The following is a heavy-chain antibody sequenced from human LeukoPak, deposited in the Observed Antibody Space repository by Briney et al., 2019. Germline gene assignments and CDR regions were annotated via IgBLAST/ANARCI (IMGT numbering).Heavy chain of an antibody. J-gene: IGHJ6*02. V-gene: IGHV4-30-2*01. CDR1: GGSISSGGHS. D-gene: IGHD3-3*01. Sequence: SQTLSLTCTVSGGSISSGGHSWSWIRRPPGKGLEWIGYIYHSGSGSTYYNPSLKSRVTISIDKSKNQFSLKLNSVTAADTAVYYCARINDFLSGPTLDVWGQGTTVTVSS. CDR3: ARINDFLSGPTLDV. CDR2: IYHSGSGST.